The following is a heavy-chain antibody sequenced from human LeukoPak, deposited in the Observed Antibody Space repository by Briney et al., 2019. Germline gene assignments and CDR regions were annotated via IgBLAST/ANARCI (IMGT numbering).Heavy chain of an antibody. CDR3: ARVYSSSSYFDY. V-gene: IGHV3-23*01. Sequence: QAGGSLRLSCAASGFTFSSYAMSWVRQAPGKGLEWVSAISGSGGSTYYADSVKGRFTISRDNAKNSLYLQMNSLRAEDTAVYYCARVYSSSSYFDYWGQGTLVTVSS. J-gene: IGHJ4*02. D-gene: IGHD6-6*01. CDR2: ISGSGGST. CDR1: GFTFSSYA.